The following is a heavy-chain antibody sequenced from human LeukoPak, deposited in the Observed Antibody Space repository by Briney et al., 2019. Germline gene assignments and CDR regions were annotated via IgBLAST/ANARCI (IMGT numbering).Heavy chain of an antibody. CDR1: GYTFTTYG. J-gene: IGHJ4*02. CDR2: ISTYNGDT. D-gene: IGHD4-17*01. CDR3: AVPTVTKGGSLDY. Sequence: ASVKVSCKSSGYTFTTYGISWVRQAPGQGLEWMGWISTYNGDTNYAQKLQGRVTITTDESTSTAYMELSSLRSEDTAVYYCAVPTVTKGGSLDYWGQGTLVTVSS. V-gene: IGHV1-18*01.